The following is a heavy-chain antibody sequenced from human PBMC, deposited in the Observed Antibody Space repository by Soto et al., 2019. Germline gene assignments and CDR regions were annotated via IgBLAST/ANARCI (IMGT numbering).Heavy chain of an antibody. CDR1: GYTFPSYA. Sequence: ASVKASCKASGYTFPSYAMHWLRQAPGQRLEWMGWINAGNGNTKYSQKFQGRVTITRDTSASTAHMELSSLRSEDTAVYYCAGDYGDLSFDPWAQGTLVTVSS. CDR2: INAGNGNT. D-gene: IGHD4-17*01. J-gene: IGHJ5*02. V-gene: IGHV1-3*01. CDR3: AGDYGDLSFDP.